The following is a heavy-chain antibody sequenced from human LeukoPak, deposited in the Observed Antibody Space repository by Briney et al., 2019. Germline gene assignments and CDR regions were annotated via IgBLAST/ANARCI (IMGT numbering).Heavy chain of an antibody. D-gene: IGHD2/OR15-2a*01. Sequence: ASVKVSCKASGYTFTGYYMHWVRQAPGQGLEWMGWINPNSGGTNYAQKFQGWVTMTRDTSISTAYMELSRLRSDDTAVYHCARASSYYVYDFQHWGQGTLVTVSS. V-gene: IGHV1-2*04. CDR1: GYTFTGYY. J-gene: IGHJ1*01. CDR2: INPNSGGT. CDR3: ARASSYYVYDFQH.